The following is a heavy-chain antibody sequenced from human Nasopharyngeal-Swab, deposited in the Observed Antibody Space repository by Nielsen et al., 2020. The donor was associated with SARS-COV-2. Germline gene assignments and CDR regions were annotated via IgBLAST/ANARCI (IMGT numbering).Heavy chain of an antibody. V-gene: IGHV4-34*01. CDR2: INHSGST. D-gene: IGHD3-22*01. J-gene: IGHJ4*02. Sequence: PGKGMEWIGEINHSGSTNYNPSLKSRVTISADTSKNQFTLKLSSVTAADTAVYYCANRVYYYDSSGYRQTALFDYWGQGTLVTVSS. CDR3: ANRVYYYDSSGYRQTALFDY.